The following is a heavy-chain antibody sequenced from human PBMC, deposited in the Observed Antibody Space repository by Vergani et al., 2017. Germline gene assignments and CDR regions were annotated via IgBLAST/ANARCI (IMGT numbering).Heavy chain of an antibody. D-gene: IGHD3/OR15-3a*01. Sequence: VESGGGLVQPGGSLRLSCATSGLTFSDSAIHWVRQTSGKGLEWIGRIRDKAYNYATVYAVSVKGRFTISRDDSKKTAYLQMNGLTTEDTAVYYCFYDFWAGYDSGDFWGKGTTVTVSS. CDR3: FYDFWAGYDSGDF. CDR2: IRDKAYNYAT. V-gene: IGHV3-73*01. CDR1: GLTFSDSA. J-gene: IGHJ6*04.